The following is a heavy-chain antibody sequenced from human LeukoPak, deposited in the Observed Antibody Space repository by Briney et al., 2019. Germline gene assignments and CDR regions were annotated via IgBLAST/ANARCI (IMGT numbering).Heavy chain of an antibody. CDR1: GFTFSSSH. CDR3: AKDRVPSGSYSLDY. D-gene: IGHD1-26*01. CDR2: IFSGGKT. J-gene: IGHJ4*02. Sequence: GGSLRLSCAASGFTFSSSHMTWVRQAPGKGLEWVSTIFSGGKTYYADSVKGRFTISRDNSKNTVYLQMNSLRAEDTAVFYCAKDRVPSGSYSLDYWGQGTLVTVSS. V-gene: IGHV3-23*01.